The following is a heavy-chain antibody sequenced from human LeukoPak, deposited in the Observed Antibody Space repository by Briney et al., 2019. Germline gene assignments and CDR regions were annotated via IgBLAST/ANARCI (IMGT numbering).Heavy chain of an antibody. CDR1: GFTFSSYG. Sequence: GGSLRLSCAASGFTFSSYGMHWVRQAPRKGLEWVAFIRYDGSNKYYADSVKGRFTISRDNSKNPLYLQMNSLRAEDTAVYYCAKGDFSGSCQTGFDYWGQGTLVTVSS. CDR2: IRYDGSNK. V-gene: IGHV3-30*02. D-gene: IGHD1-26*01. CDR3: AKGDFSGSCQTGFDY. J-gene: IGHJ4*02.